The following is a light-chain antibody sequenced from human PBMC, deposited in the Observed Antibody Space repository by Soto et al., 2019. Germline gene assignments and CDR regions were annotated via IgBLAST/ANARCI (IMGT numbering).Light chain of an antibody. CDR2: GVY. CDR1: QSVSSN. Sequence: EIVMTQSPTILSVSPGERATLSCRSSQSVSSNLAWYQQKPGQPPRLLMYGVYTRAPGTQARFSGSGSGTEFTLTISSLQSEDSAVYYCQQYDKWPPRTFGQGTKVEI. CDR3: QQYDKWPPRT. V-gene: IGKV3D-15*01. J-gene: IGKJ1*01.